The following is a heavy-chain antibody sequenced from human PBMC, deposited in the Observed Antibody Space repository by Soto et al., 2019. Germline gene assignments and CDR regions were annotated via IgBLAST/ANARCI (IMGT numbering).Heavy chain of an antibody. J-gene: IGHJ6*02. CDR1: GGTFSSYA. CDR3: ARGPRQVYYYYGMDV. V-gene: IGHV1-69*06. CDR2: IIPIFGTA. Sequence: ASVKVSCKASGGTFSSYAISWVRQAPGQGLEWMGGIIPIFGTANYAQKFQGRVTITADKSTSTAYMELSSLRSEDTAVYYCARGPRQVYYYYGMDVWGQGTTVTVSS.